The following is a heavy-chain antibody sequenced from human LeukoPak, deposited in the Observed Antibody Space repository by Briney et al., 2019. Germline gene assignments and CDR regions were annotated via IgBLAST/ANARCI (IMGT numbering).Heavy chain of an antibody. V-gene: IGHV4-39*01. CDR2: IYYSGST. J-gene: IGHJ4*02. D-gene: IGHD3-16*02. CDR3: ARHYDYVWGSYRYPTSPFHY. CDR1: GGSISSSSYY. Sequence: PSETLSLTCTVSGGSISSSSYYWGWIRQPPGKGLEWIGSIYYSGSTYYNPSLKSRVTISVDTSKNQFSLKLSSVTAADTAVYYCARHYDYVWGSYRYPTSPFHYWGRGTLVTVSS.